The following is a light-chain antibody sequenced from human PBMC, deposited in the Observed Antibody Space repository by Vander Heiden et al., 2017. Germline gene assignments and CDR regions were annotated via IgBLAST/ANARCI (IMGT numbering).Light chain of an antibody. CDR3: QSADSSGTFVV. CDR1: ALPTQY. J-gene: IGLJ2*01. V-gene: IGLV3-25*03. Sequence: YELTQPPSVSVSPGQTARITCSGHALPTQYSYWYQQKPGLAPVMLIYSDSERPSGIPGRFSASKSGTTVTLTISPVQAEDEADYYCQSADSSGTFVVFGGGTKLTVL. CDR2: SDS.